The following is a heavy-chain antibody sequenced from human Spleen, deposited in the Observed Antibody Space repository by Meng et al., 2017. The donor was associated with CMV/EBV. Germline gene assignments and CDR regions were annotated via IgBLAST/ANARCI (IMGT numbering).Heavy chain of an antibody. CDR2: INPNNGGA. CDR1: GYTFTDYY. Sequence: ASVKVSCKASGYTFTDYYMHWVRQAPGQGLEWMAWINPNNGGANYAQKFQGRVTITRDTSTNTAYMELSSLQSDDTAVYYCARVREGLDYWGQGSLVTVSS. CDR3: ARVREGLDY. V-gene: IGHV1-2*02. J-gene: IGHJ4*02.